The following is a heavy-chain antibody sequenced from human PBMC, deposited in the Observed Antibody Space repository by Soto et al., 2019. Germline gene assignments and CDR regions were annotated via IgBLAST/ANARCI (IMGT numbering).Heavy chain of an antibody. CDR2: NYWNDEK. V-gene: IGHV2-5*01. CDR1: GFSLSTSEVG. CDR3: AHTKYNYGSKYFDY. Sequence: SGPTLVNPTQTLTLTCTFSGFSLSTSEVGVGWIRQPPGKALEWVALNYWNDEKRYSPSLRSRLTITEDTSKNQVVLTMTNMDPVDTATYYCAHTKYNYGSKYFDYWGQGTLVTVSS. D-gene: IGHD5-18*01. J-gene: IGHJ4*02.